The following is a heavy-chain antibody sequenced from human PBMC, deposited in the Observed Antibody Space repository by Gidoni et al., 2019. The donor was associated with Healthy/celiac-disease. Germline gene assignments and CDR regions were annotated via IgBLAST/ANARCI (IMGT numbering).Heavy chain of an antibody. J-gene: IGHJ4*02. V-gene: IGHV4-34*01. CDR2: INHSGST. Sequence: GLEWIGEINHSGSTNYNPSLKSRVTISVDTSKNQFSLKLSSVTAADTAVYYCARVPMVRGVIDYWGQGTLVTVSS. CDR3: ARVPMVRGVIDY. D-gene: IGHD3-10*01.